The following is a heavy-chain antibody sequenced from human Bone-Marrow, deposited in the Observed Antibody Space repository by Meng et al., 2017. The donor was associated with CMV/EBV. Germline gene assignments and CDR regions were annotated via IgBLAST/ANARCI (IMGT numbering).Heavy chain of an antibody. V-gene: IGHV4-30-4*08. D-gene: IGHD3-22*01. Sequence: GGAISSGDYYWSWIRQPPGKGLEWIGYIYYSGSTYYNPSLKSRVTISVDTSKNQFSLKLSSVTAADTAVYYCAREIAQDYYGMDVWGQGTTVTVSS. CDR1: GGAISSGDYY. CDR3: AREIAQDYYGMDV. J-gene: IGHJ6*02. CDR2: IYYSGST.